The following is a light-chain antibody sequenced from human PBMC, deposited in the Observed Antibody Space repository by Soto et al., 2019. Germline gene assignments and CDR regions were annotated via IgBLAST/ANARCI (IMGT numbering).Light chain of an antibody. J-gene: IGKJ4*01. CDR3: LHRSDWPPGLT. V-gene: IGKV3-11*01. CDR2: DAS. Sequence: PGERATLSCRASQSVTSHLAWYQHKPGQAPRLLMYDASDRATGIPARFSGSGSGTDFTLTISSLEPEDFAVYYCLHRSDWPPGLTFGGGTKVEIK. CDR1: QSVTSH.